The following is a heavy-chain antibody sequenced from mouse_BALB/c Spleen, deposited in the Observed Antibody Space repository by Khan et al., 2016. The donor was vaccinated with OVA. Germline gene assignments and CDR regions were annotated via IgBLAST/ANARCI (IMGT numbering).Heavy chain of an antibody. J-gene: IGHJ4*01. CDR3: ARKTHMITTVMDY. CDR1: GFSLTSYG. Sequence: QVQLKQSGPGLVAPSQSLSITCTVSGFSLTSYGVHWVRQPPGKGLEWLVVIWSDGKTTYNSTPKSRLSISKDNSKSQVFLKMNSLQTDDAAMYYYARKTHMITTVMDYWGQGTSVTVSS. CDR2: IWSDGKT. D-gene: IGHD2-4*01. V-gene: IGHV2-6*02.